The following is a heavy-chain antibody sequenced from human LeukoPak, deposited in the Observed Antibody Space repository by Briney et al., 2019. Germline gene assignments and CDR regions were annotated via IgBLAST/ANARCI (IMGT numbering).Heavy chain of an antibody. Sequence: GGSLRLSCAGSGFSPSSYTMNWVRQAPGKGLEWVTSISGRGDYMYYADSVKGRFTISRDNAKNSLFLQLNSLRADDTAVYYCARRSGSYDYWGQGTLVIVSS. V-gene: IGHV3-21*01. CDR3: ARRSGSYDY. CDR2: ISGRGDYM. D-gene: IGHD1-26*01. J-gene: IGHJ4*02. CDR1: GFSPSSYT.